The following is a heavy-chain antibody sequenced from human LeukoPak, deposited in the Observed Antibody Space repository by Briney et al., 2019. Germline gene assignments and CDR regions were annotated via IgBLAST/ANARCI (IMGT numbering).Heavy chain of an antibody. CDR2: ISYDGSNK. Sequence: GRSLRLSCAASGFTFSSYGMHWVRQAIGKGLEWVAVISYDGSNKYYADSVKGRFTISRDNSKNTLYLQMNSLRAEDTAVYYCAREYGSYYSVHFDYWGQGTLVTVSS. D-gene: IGHD1-26*01. CDR1: GFTFSSYG. V-gene: IGHV3-30*03. J-gene: IGHJ4*02. CDR3: AREYGSYYSVHFDY.